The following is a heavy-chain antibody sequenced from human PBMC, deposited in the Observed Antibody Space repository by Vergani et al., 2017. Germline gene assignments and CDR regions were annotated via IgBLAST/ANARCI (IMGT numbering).Heavy chain of an antibody. D-gene: IGHD4-23*01. CDR2: FYNSGST. CDR1: GGSLSSGSYY. V-gene: IGHV4-31*03. Sequence: QVQLQESGPGLLKPSQTLSLTCTVSGGSLSSGSYYWSWVRQRPGKGLEWIGYFYNSGSTYYNPSLKSRVTISVDASKNQFSLKLSSVTAADTAVYYCASQDDHNGNPYAFDIWGQGTKVTVSS. CDR3: ASQDDHNGNPYAFDI. J-gene: IGHJ3*02.